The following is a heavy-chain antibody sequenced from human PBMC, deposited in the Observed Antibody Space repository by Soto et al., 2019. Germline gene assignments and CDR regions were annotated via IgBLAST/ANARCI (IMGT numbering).Heavy chain of an antibody. Sequence: AETLSLTCAVYGGSFSGYYWSWIRQPPGKGLEWIGEGNHSGSTNYNPSLKSRGTISVNTYKNLFFLKRGSVTAADTDVYYCARGNQYYYGSGSYYNNWFDPWGQGTLVTVSS. J-gene: IGHJ5*02. V-gene: IGHV4-34*01. CDR2: GNHSGST. D-gene: IGHD3-10*01. CDR3: ARGNQYYYGSGSYYNNWFDP. CDR1: GGSFSGYY.